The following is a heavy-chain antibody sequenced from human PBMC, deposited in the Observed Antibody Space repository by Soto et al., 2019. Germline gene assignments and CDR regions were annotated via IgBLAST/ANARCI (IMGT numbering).Heavy chain of an antibody. Sequence: SETLSLTCTVSGGSMSGFHWTWIRQPAGKGLEWIGRVYSSGGTHYSPSLKSRVTISLDTSKNQFSLRLLSVTDADTAVYFCARGQRFSDWFDPWGQGTLVTVSS. CDR2: VYSSGGT. V-gene: IGHV4-4*07. D-gene: IGHD3-3*01. J-gene: IGHJ5*02. CDR3: ARGQRFSDWFDP. CDR1: GGSMSGFH.